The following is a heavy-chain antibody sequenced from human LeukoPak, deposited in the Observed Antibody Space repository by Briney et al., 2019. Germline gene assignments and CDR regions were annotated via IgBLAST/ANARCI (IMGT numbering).Heavy chain of an antibody. Sequence: ASVMVSCKASGYTFTGYYMHWVRQAPGQGLEWMGWINPNSGGTNYAQKFQGRVTMTRDTSISTAYMELSRLRSDDTAVSYCARDCSSTSCYHYYYMDVWGKGTTVTVSS. CDR3: ARDCSSTSCYHYYYMDV. CDR2: INPNSGGT. V-gene: IGHV1-2*02. J-gene: IGHJ6*03. CDR1: GYTFTGYY. D-gene: IGHD2-2*01.